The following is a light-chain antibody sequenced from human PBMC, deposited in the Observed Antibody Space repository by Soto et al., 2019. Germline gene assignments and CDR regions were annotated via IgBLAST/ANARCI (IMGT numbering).Light chain of an antibody. V-gene: IGKV1-16*01. J-gene: IGKJ5*01. CDR2: DAS. CDR3: QQYHSYPIT. CDR1: QDITNY. Sequence: DMQMTQSPSSLSASVGDRVAITCRASQDITNYLVWLQQRPGKAPKSLIYDASTLQSGVPSRFNGSGSGTHFTLTISSLQPEDFATYYCQQYHSYPITFGQGTRLDIK.